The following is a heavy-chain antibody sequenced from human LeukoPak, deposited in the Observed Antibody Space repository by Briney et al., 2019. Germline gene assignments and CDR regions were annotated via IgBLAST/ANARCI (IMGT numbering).Heavy chain of an antibody. CDR2: IRGSGGDT. D-gene: IGHD4-17*01. CDR1: GFTFSSYG. J-gene: IGHJ4*02. Sequence: GRSLRLSCAASGFTFSSYGMHWVRQAPGKGLEWVSAIRGSGGDTYYADSVKGRFTISRDNFKNTLCLQMNSLRAEDTAVYYCAKGVLTTVTPWGYWGQGTLVTVSS. V-gene: IGHV3-23*01. CDR3: AKGVLTTVTPWGY.